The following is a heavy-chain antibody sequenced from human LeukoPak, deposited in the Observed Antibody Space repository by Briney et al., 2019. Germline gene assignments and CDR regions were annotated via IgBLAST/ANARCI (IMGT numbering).Heavy chain of an antibody. CDR1: GFTFSSYS. V-gene: IGHV3-21*01. CDR3: ARDLGELRPIDY. D-gene: IGHD3-16*01. J-gene: IGHJ4*02. Sequence: GGSLRLSCAASGFTFSSYSMNWVRQAPGKELEWVSSISSSSSYIYYADSVKGRFTISRDNAKNSLYLQMNSLRAEDTAVYYCARDLGELRPIDYWGQGTLVTVSS. CDR2: ISSSSSYI.